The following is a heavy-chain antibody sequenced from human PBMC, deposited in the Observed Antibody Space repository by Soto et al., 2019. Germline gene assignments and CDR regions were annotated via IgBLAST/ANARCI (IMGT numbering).Heavy chain of an antibody. Sequence: GGSLRLSCVASGFTSSRFWMSWVRQSPGKGLEWVANIRQDGSEIYYVDSVRGRFIISRDNAKNSVYLQMNSLRAEDTAIYHCARGSTVGHYFGLDVWGQGTTVTVSS. CDR3: ARGSTVGHYFGLDV. CDR2: IRQDGSEI. D-gene: IGHD4-4*01. V-gene: IGHV3-7*03. CDR1: GFTSSRFW. J-gene: IGHJ6*02.